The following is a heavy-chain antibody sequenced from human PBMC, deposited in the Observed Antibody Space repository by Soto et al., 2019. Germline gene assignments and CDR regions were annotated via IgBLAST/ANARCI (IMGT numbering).Heavy chain of an antibody. D-gene: IGHD6-19*01. CDR1: GYTFTSYG. Sequence: QVQLVQSGAEEKKLGASVKVSCKASGYTFTSYGIHWVRQAPGQRLEWMGWINAGNDNTKYSQNFQGRVTITRDTSAITAYMELSNLRSEDTAVYYCACGWSGDYWGQGTLVTVSS. J-gene: IGHJ4*02. CDR3: ACGWSGDY. CDR2: INAGNDNT. V-gene: IGHV1-3*05.